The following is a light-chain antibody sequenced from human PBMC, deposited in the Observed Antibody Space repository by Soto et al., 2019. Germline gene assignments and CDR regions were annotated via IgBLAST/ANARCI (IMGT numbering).Light chain of an antibody. V-gene: IGLV1-40*01. CDR2: GNN. J-gene: IGLJ2*01. CDR1: SSNIGAGYD. Sequence: QAVVTQPPSVSGAPGQRVTISCTGSSSNIGAGYDVHWYQQLPGTAPKLLIYGNNNRPSGVPDRFSGSKSGTSASLAIAGLQAEDEADYYRQSYDSSLSENVIFGGGTKLTVL. CDR3: QSYDSSLSENVI.